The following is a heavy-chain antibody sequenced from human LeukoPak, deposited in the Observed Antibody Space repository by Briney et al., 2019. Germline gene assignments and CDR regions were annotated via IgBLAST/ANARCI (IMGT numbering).Heavy chain of an antibody. CDR1: GFTFSTYG. CDR2: IWYDGSIK. Sequence: PGRSLRLSCAASGFTFSTYGMHWVRQAPGKGLEWVAVIWYDGSIKYYGDSVKGRFTISRDNSKNTLYLQMNSLRAGDTAMYYCARAVGPFDFWGPGTLVIVSS. CDR3: ARAVGPFDF. V-gene: IGHV3-33*08. J-gene: IGHJ3*01.